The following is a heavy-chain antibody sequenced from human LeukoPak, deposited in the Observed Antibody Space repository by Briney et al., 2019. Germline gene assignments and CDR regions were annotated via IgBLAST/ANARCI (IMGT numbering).Heavy chain of an antibody. V-gene: IGHV1-69*13. Sequence: SVKVSCKASGGTFSSCAISWVRQAPGQGLEWMGGIIPMFGTANYAQKFQGRVTITADESTSTAYMELSSLRSEDTAVYYCARGRDSGSYYVPFDYWGQGTLVTVSS. J-gene: IGHJ4*02. CDR2: IIPMFGTA. CDR3: ARGRDSGSYYVPFDY. CDR1: GGTFSSCA. D-gene: IGHD1-26*01.